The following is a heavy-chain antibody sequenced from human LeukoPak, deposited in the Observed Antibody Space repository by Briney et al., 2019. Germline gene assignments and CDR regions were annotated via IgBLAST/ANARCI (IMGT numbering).Heavy chain of an antibody. CDR1: GYTFTSYG. CDR3: AREVEGVYSYGHIRFDP. Sequence: GASVKVSCKASGYTFTSYGISWVRQAPGQGLEWMGWISAYNGNTNYAQKLQGRVTMTTDTSTSTAYMELRSLRSDDTAVYYCAREVEGVYSYGHIRFDPWGQGTLVTVSS. D-gene: IGHD5-18*01. CDR2: ISAYNGNT. V-gene: IGHV1-18*01. J-gene: IGHJ5*02.